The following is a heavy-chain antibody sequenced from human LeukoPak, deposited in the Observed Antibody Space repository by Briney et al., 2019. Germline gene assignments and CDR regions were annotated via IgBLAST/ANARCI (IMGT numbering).Heavy chain of an antibody. CDR1: GVSIRSSNYY. J-gene: IGHJ4*02. D-gene: IGHD1-26*01. V-gene: IGHV4-39*02. Sequence: SETLSLTCSVSGVSIRSSNYYWVWIRQPPGRGLEWIGTLFHNGYSQYNPSLNSRVSISADMSKNHFSMKLSSVTAADTAVYYCATLIVGATRSDYWGQGTLVTVSS. CDR3: ATLIVGATRSDY. CDR2: LFHNGYS.